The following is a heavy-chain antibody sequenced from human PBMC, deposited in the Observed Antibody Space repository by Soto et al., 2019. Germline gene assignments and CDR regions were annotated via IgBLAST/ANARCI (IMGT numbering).Heavy chain of an antibody. CDR1: GFTFSSYW. Sequence: HPGGSLRLSCAASGFTFSSYWMTWVRQAPGKGLEWVANIKKNGSEKYYVDSVKGRFTISRDNAKNSLYLQMNSLRAEDTAVYYCARDVVYYDILTGYPSWGQGTLVTVSS. D-gene: IGHD3-9*01. J-gene: IGHJ5*02. CDR3: ARDVVYYDILTGYPS. V-gene: IGHV3-7*01. CDR2: IKKNGSEK.